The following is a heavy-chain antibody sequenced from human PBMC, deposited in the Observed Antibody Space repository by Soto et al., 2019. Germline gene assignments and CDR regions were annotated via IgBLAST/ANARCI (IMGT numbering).Heavy chain of an antibody. J-gene: IGHJ4*02. CDR2: ISSNGGST. Sequence: GGSLRLSCSASGFTFSSYPMHWVRQAPGKGLEYVSAISSNGGSTYYADSVKGRFTISRDNSKNTLYLQMSSLRAEDTAVYYCVKVLGAYDSSGYIREVFDYWGQGTLVTVSS. CDR3: VKVLGAYDSSGYIREVFDY. CDR1: GFTFSSYP. D-gene: IGHD3-22*01. V-gene: IGHV3-64D*08.